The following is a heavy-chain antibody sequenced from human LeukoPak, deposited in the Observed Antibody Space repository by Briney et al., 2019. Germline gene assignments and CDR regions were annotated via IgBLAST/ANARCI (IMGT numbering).Heavy chain of an antibody. CDR3: AKDRGDCGYSEYSAGIDY. CDR1: GFTFSSYG. CDR2: ISSSGQDT. V-gene: IGHV3-23*01. D-gene: IGHD3-22*01. Sequence: GGSLRLSCAASGFTFSSYGMAWVRQAPGKGLEWVSLISSSGQDTYYADSVEGRFTISRDNSKNTLYLQMSSLRTEDTAIYYCAKDRGDCGYSEYSAGIDYWGQGSLVTVSS. J-gene: IGHJ4*02.